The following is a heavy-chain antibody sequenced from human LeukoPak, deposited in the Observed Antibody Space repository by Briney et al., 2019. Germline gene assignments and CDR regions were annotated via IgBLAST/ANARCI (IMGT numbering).Heavy chain of an antibody. CDR2: INPSGGST. J-gene: IGHJ4*02. Sequence: GASVKVSCKASGYTFTSYYMHWVRQAPGQGLEWMGIINPSGGSTSYAQKFQGRVTMTRDTSTSTVYMELSSLRSEDTAVYYCARSYGFWSGYSQSFDYWGQGTLVTVSS. CDR3: ARSYGFWSGYSQSFDY. D-gene: IGHD3-3*01. CDR1: GYTFTSYY. V-gene: IGHV1-46*01.